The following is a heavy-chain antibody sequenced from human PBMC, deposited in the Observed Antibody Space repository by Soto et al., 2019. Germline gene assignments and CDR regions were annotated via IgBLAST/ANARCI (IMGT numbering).Heavy chain of an antibody. Sequence: SETLSLTCAVSGYSISSGYYWGWIRQPPGKGLEWIGSIYHSGSTYYNPSLKSRVTISVDTSKSQFSLKLSSVTAADTAVYYCARGRLPFDYWGQGTLVTVSS. V-gene: IGHV4-38-2*01. CDR3: ARGRLPFDY. J-gene: IGHJ4*02. D-gene: IGHD2-21*01. CDR2: IYHSGST. CDR1: GYSISSGYY.